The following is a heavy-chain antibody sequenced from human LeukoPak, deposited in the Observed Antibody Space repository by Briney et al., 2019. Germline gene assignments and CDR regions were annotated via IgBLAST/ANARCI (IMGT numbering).Heavy chain of an antibody. CDR1: GFTFSSYT. V-gene: IGHV3-30*04. J-gene: IGHJ5*02. D-gene: IGHD2-8*02. Sequence: GRSLRLSCAASGFTFSSYTMHWVRQAPGKGLEWVAGLAYDGTNKYYPDSVKGRFTTSRDNSKNMLYLQMNSLRAEDTAEYYCASWGGYRTVGRCYDHWGQGTLVTVSS. CDR2: LAYDGTNK. CDR3: ASWGGYRTVGRCYDH.